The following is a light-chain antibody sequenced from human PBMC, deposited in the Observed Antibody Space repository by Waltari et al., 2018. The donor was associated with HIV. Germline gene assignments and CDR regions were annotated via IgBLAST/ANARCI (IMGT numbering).Light chain of an antibody. CDR1: QSVSSSY. CDR2: GAS. V-gene: IGKV3-20*01. CDR3: QQYGSSLRT. Sequence: EIVLTQSPGTLSLSPGERATLSCRASQSVSSSYLAWYQQKPGQAPRLLIYGASSRATGIPDRFSGRGSGTDFTLTISRLEPEDFAGYYCQQYGSSLRTFGQGTKVEIK. J-gene: IGKJ1*01.